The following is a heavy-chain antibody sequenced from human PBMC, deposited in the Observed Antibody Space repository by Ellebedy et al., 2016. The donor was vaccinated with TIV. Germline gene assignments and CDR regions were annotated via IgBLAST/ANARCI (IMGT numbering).Heavy chain of an antibody. CDR2: SGASGST. Sequence: GESLKISCEASGFSSSNAWMSWVRQAPGKGLEWVSGSGASGSTHYADSVKGRFTISRDNSKTTLYLQMYSLRAEDTAVYYCANTLRSMIPQRENFRRWGQGTLVTVSS. D-gene: IGHD3-22*01. V-gene: IGHV3-23*01. CDR3: ANTLRSMIPQRENFRR. J-gene: IGHJ1*01. CDR1: GFSSSNAW.